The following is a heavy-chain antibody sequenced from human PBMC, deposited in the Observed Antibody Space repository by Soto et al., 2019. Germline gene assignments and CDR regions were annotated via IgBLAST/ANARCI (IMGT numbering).Heavy chain of an antibody. CDR3: ARDSAAGTH. J-gene: IGHJ4*02. CDR2: ISSSSSTI. Sequence: GGSLRLSCAASGFTFSSYSMNWVRQAPGKGLEWVSYISSSSSTIYYADSVKGRFTISRDNAKNSLYLQMNSLRAEDTAVYYCARDSAAGTHWGQGTLVTVSS. CDR1: GFTFSSYS. D-gene: IGHD6-13*01. V-gene: IGHV3-48*01.